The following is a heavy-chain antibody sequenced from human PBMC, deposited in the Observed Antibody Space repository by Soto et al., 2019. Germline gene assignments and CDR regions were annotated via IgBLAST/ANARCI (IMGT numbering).Heavy chain of an antibody. CDR2: MSANSGNT. CDR1: GYTFTSYG. Sequence: ASVTVSCQAAGYTFTSYGISWVRQAPGQGLEWMGWMSANSGNTGYAQKFQGRVTMTRNTSISTAYMELSSLRSEDTAVYYCARDYCSGGSCYPYYYYYYMDVWGKGTTVTVSS. V-gene: IGHV1-8*02. D-gene: IGHD2-15*01. CDR3: ARDYCSGGSCYPYYYYYYMDV. J-gene: IGHJ6*03.